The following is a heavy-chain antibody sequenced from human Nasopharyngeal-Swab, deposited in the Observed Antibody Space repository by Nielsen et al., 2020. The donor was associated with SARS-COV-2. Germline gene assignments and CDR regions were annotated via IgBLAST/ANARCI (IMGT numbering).Heavy chain of an antibody. CDR2: INTNTGNP. Sequence: ASVKVSCKASGYTFTRYAMNWVRQAPGQGLAWMGWINTNTGNPTYAQGFTGRFVFSLDTSVSTAYLQISSLKAEDTAVYYCARLDQLLWFGELLYSHSGHWFDPWGQGTLVTVSS. CDR1: GYTFTRYA. V-gene: IGHV7-4-1*02. CDR3: ARLDQLLWFGELLYSHSGHWFDP. J-gene: IGHJ5*02. D-gene: IGHD3-10*01.